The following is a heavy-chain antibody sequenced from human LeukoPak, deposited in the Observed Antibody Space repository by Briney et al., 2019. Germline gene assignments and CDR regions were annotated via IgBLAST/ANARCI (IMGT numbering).Heavy chain of an antibody. CDR1: GYTFTFYY. CDR3: AREGMDYGGNSGEWFDP. J-gene: IGHJ5*02. CDR2: INPNSGGT. D-gene: IGHD4-23*01. Sequence: ASVTVSFTSSGYTFTFYYMHWVRQAPGQGLEWMGWINPNSGGTNYAQKFQGRVTMTRDTSISTAYMELSRLRSDDTAVYYCAREGMDYGGNSGEWFDPWGQGTLVTVSS. V-gene: IGHV1-2*02.